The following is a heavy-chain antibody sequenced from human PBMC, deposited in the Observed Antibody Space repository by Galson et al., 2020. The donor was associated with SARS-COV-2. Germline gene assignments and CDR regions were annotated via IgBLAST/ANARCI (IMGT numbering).Heavy chain of an antibody. J-gene: IGHJ4*02. Sequence: NSGGSLRLSCAASGFTFSSYSMNWVRQAPGKGLEWVSSISSSSSYIYYADSVKGRFTISRDNAKNSLYLQMNSLRAEDTAVYYCARASIAAWGFDYWGQGTLVTVSS. V-gene: IGHV3-21*01. CDR1: GFTFSSYS. D-gene: IGHD6-6*01. CDR2: ISSSSSYI. CDR3: ARASIAAWGFDY.